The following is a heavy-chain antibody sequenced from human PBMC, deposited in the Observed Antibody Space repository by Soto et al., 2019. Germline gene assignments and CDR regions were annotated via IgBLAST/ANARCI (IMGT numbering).Heavy chain of an antibody. CDR1: GFTFSSYS. J-gene: IGHJ6*02. D-gene: IGHD4-4*01. CDR3: ARGSSWATVVDYYYYGMDV. V-gene: IGHV3-48*02. Sequence: EVQLVESGGGLVQPGGSLRLSCAASGFTFSSYSMNWVRQAPGKGLEWVSYISSSSSTIYYADSVKGRFTISRDNDEKYLYLLMISLIDDDDAVYYCARGSSWATVVDYYYYGMDVWGQGTTVTVSS. CDR2: ISSSSSTI.